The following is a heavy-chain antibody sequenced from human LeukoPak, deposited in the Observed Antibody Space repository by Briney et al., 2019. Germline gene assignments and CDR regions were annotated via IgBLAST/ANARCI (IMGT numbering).Heavy chain of an antibody. CDR1: GYTFTGFY. CDR3: ARDLGDFGDYLVGYY. CDR2: INPNSGGT. J-gene: IGHJ4*02. V-gene: IGHV1-2*06. D-gene: IGHD4-17*01. Sequence: ASVKVSCKASGYTFTGFYMHWVRQAPGQGLEWMGRINPNSGGTNYAQKFQGRVTITRDTSITTVYMELTRLRSDDTAVYYCARDLGDFGDYLVGYYWGQGTLVTVSS.